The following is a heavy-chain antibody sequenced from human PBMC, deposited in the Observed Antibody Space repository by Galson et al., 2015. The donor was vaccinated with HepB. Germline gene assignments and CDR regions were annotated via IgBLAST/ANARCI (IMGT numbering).Heavy chain of an antibody. CDR2: IYHYGNT. CDR1: GDSLSNNNW. Sequence: SETLSLTCAGSGDSLSNNNWWSWVRQSPGKGLEWIGEIYHYGNTNYNPSLESRVTMSMDKSKNQFSLRLSSVTAADTAVYYCAREATYDTVHFLDYWGQGTLVTVSS. V-gene: IGHV4/OR15-8*02. D-gene: IGHD3-22*01. CDR3: AREATYDTVHFLDY. J-gene: IGHJ4*02.